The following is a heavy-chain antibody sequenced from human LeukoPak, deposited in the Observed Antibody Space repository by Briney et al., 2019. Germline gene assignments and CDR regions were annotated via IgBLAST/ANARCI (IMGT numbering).Heavy chain of an antibody. CDR2: ISTYNGNT. Sequence: ASVKVSCKASGYTFINYGISWVRQAPGQGLEWMGWISTYNGNTNYAQKLQGSLTMTTDTSTSTAYMELRSLRSEDTAVYYCARVLASDFWGGYYTFLSPYYGMDVWGQGTTVTVSS. D-gene: IGHD3-3*01. CDR1: GYTFINYG. J-gene: IGHJ6*02. V-gene: IGHV1-18*01. CDR3: ARVLASDFWGGYYTFLSPYYGMDV.